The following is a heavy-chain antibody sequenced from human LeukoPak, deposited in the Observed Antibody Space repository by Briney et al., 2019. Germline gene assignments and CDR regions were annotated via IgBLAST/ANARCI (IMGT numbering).Heavy chain of an antibody. Sequence: GGSLKISWETSGYSFTTYWIGRLRQRPGTGLERVGAIYPDDSDTRYTQTFNGQVAISADRSNRKAYLKWNSLKASDTGMYYCARQRGASGTVNWFDPWGQGPLVTVSS. V-gene: IGHV5-51*01. CDR3: ARQRGASGTVNWFDP. D-gene: IGHD3-10*01. CDR2: IYPDDSDT. J-gene: IGHJ5*02. CDR1: GYSFTTYW.